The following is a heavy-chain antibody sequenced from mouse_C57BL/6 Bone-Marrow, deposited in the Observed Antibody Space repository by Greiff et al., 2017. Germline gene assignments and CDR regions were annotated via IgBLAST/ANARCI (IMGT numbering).Heavy chain of an antibody. Sequence: VQLQQSGAELMKPGASVKISCKASGYAFSSSWMNWVKQRPGTGLEWIGRIYPGDGDTNYNGKFKGKATLTADKSSSTAYMQLSSLISEDSAVYFCARENYYGSGHYLDYWGQGTTRTVSS. J-gene: IGHJ2*01. CDR3: ARENYYGSGHYLDY. D-gene: IGHD1-1*01. CDR2: IYPGDGDT. V-gene: IGHV1-82*01. CDR1: GYAFSSSW.